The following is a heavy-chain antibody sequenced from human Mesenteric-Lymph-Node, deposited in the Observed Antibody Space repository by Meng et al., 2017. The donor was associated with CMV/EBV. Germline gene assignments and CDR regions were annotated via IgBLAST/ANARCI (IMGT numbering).Heavy chain of an antibody. Sequence: SVKVSCKASGGTFSSYAISWVRQAPGQGLEWMGGIIPIFGTANYAQKFQGRVTITTDESTSTAYMELSSLRSEDTAVYYCARHDGGSYDFWSGYYRTLDYWGQGTLVTVSS. J-gene: IGHJ4*02. CDR3: ARHDGGSYDFWSGYYRTLDY. CDR2: IIPIFGTA. CDR1: GGTFSSYA. V-gene: IGHV1-69*05. D-gene: IGHD3-3*01.